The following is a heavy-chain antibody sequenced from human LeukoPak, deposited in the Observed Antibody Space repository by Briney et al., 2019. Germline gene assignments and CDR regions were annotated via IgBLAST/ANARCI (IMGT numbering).Heavy chain of an antibody. CDR2: IHSSGST. CDR3: ARGISGNSHWFDS. D-gene: IGHD3-10*01. J-gene: IGHJ5*01. V-gene: IGHV4-4*07. CDR1: GGSISSYY. Sequence: SETPSLTCTVSGGSISSYYWSWIRQPAGKELEWIGRIHSSGSTKDDPSLKSRVTMSVDTSKNQFSLRLNSITAADTAVYYCARGISGNSHWFDSWGQGTLVTVSS.